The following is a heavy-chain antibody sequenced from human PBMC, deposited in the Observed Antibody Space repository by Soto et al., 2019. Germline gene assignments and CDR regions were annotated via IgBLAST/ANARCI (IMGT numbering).Heavy chain of an antibody. CDR1: GFDFTISA. V-gene: IGHV1-2*04. CDR2: INPNSGGT. J-gene: IGHJ6*02. D-gene: IGHD5-18*01. CDR3: ARDKVGYSYGYYYYYGMDV. Sequence: ASVKVSCKASGFDFTISAVQWVRQATGQGLEWMGWINPNSGGTNYAQKFQGWVTMTRDTSISTAYMELSRLRSDDTAVYYCARDKVGYSYGYYYYYGMDVWGQGTTVTVSS.